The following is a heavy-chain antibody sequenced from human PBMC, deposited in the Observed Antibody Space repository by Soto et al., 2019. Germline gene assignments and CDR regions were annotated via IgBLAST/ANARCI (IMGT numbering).Heavy chain of an antibody. CDR1: GGSISSYY. V-gene: IGHV4-4*07. D-gene: IGHD1-1*01. CDR3: ARTRSTMSWFDP. Sequence: SETLSLTCTVSGGSISSYYWRWIRQPAGKGLEWIGRIYTSGSTNYNPSLKSRVTMSVDTSKNQFSLKLSSVTAADTAVYYCARTRSTMSWFDPWGQGTLVTVSS. J-gene: IGHJ5*02. CDR2: IYTSGST.